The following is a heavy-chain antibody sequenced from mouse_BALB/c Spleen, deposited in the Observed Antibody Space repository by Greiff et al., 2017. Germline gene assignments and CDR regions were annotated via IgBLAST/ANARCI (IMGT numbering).Heavy chain of an antibody. J-gene: IGHJ4*01. CDR2: IYPGDGDT. CDR1: GYTFTSYW. V-gene: IGHV1-87*01. CDR3: ARRGGMDY. Sequence: VQLVESGAELARPGASVKLSCKASGYTFTSYWMQWVKQRPGQGLEWIGAIYPGDGDTRYTQKFKGKATLTADKSSSTAYMQLSSLASEDSAVYYCARRGGMDYWGQGTSVTVSS.